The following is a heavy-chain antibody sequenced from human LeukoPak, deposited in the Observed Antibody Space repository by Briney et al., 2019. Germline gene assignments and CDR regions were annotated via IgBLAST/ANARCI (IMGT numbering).Heavy chain of an antibody. CDR2: IYYSGST. J-gene: IGHJ4*02. V-gene: IGHV4-59*01. D-gene: IGHD1-26*01. CDR3: ARGEGHGSYYFDF. CDR1: GGSIRSFY. Sequence: SETLSLTCTVSGGSIRSFYWSWIRQPPGKGLDWIGYIYYSGSTNYNPSLKSRVTISVDTSKNQFSLKLSSVTAADTAVYYCARGEGHGSYYFDFWGQGTLVTVSS.